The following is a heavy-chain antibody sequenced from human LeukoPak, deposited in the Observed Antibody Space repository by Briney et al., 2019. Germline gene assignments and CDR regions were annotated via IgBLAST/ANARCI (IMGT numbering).Heavy chain of an antibody. CDR2: IYSGGST. Sequence: GGSLRLSCAASGFTVSSNYISWVRQAPGKGLEWVSVIYSGGSTYYANSVKGRFTISRDNSKNTLYLQMNSLRAEDTAVYYCARDYFGTQIDYWGQGTLVTDSS. D-gene: IGHD3-9*01. CDR3: ARDYFGTQIDY. J-gene: IGHJ4*02. CDR1: GFTVSSNY. V-gene: IGHV3-66*01.